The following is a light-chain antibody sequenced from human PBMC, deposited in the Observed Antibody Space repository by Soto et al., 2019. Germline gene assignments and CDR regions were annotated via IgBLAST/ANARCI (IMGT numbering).Light chain of an antibody. CDR1: QPISDW. V-gene: IGKV1-5*01. CDR3: QQCNTVSYI. CDR2: DAS. J-gene: IGKJ3*01. Sequence: DTQLTQSPGTLSASIGDRVSITCRASQPISDWLAWYQHKPGQAPKLLIFDASSLESGVPSRFIGSGSEKEFTLTNTSLQPDDFATYYRQQCNTVSYIFGPGPTVEIK.